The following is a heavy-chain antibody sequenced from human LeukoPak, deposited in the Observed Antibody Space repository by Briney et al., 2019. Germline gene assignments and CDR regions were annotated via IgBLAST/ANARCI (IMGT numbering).Heavy chain of an antibody. CDR1: GGSIGIYY. J-gene: IGHJ4*02. V-gene: IGHV4-4*07. Sequence: PSETLSLTCSVSGGSIGIYYWSWIRQSAGQGLEWIGRVHISGTTNYNPSLERRVTISVDKSKNQFSLELTSVTAADTAVYYCAREHLDFCQGGPCPYYFDFWGQGTLVTVSS. D-gene: IGHD3-3*01. CDR3: AREHLDFCQGGPCPYYFDF. CDR2: VHISGTT.